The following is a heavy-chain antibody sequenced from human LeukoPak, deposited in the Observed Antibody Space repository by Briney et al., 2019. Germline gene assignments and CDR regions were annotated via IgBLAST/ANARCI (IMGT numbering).Heavy chain of an antibody. J-gene: IGHJ4*02. CDR3: ARLGDSSTACYRAVDY. CDR1: GFTFSSYC. D-gene: IGHD2-2*01. V-gene: IGHV3-7*01. CDR2: IKADESET. Sequence: GGSLRLSCATSGFTFSSYCMSWVRQAPGKGLEWVASIKADESETYYVDSVKGRFTISRDNAKNSLYLQKNSLRAEDTAVYSCARLGDSSTACYRAVDYWGQGTLVTVSS.